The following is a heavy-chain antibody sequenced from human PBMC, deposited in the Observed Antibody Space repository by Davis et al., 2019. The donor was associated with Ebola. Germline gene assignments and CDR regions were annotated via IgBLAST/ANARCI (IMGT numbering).Heavy chain of an antibody. CDR3: ARSITMVRGVSWFDP. D-gene: IGHD3-10*01. CDR1: RGTFSSYA. V-gene: IGHV1-69*05. J-gene: IGHJ5*02. CDR2: IIPIFGTA. Sequence: SSVQVSCQASRGTFSSYAISWVRQAPGQGLEWMGGIIPIFGTANYAQKFQGRVTMTTDTSTSTAYMELRSLRSDDTAVYYCARSITMVRGVSWFDPWGQGTLVTVSS.